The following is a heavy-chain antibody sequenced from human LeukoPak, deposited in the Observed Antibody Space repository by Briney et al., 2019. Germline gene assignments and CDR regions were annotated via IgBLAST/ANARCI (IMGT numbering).Heavy chain of an antibody. CDR2: IYHSGST. Sequence: SETLSLTCTVSGGSISSGGYSWSWIRQPPGKGLEWIGYIYHSGSTYYNPSLKSRVTISVDRSKNQFSLKLSSVTAADTAVYYCARAMGDGGYCSGGSCYSDYWGQGTLVTVSS. J-gene: IGHJ4*02. D-gene: IGHD2-15*01. V-gene: IGHV4-30-2*01. CDR3: ARAMGDGGYCSGGSCYSDY. CDR1: GGSISSGGYS.